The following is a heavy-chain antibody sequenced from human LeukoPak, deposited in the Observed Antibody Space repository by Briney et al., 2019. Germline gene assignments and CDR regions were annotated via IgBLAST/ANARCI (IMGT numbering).Heavy chain of an antibody. D-gene: IGHD1-1*01. J-gene: IGHJ4*02. CDR2: IRYDGSNK. CDR1: GFTFSSYG. Sequence: GGSLRLSCAASGFTFSSYGMHWVRQAPGKGLEWVAFIRYDGSNKYYADSVKGRFTISRDNSKNTLYLQMNSLRAEDTAVYYCAKDGSSWYNWNDSHFDYWGQGTLVTVSS. CDR3: AKDGSSWYNWNDSHFDY. V-gene: IGHV3-30*02.